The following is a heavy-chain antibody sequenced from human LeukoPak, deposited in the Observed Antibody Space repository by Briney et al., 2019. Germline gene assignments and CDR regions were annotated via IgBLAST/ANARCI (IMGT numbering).Heavy chain of an antibody. CDR3: AKDLRYSSSWSYFDC. D-gene: IGHD6-13*01. CDR2: ISGSGVNT. J-gene: IGHJ4*02. V-gene: IGHV3-23*01. Sequence: PGGSLRLSCAASGSIFSTYAMSWVRQAPGKGLEWVSTISGSGVNTYYADSVKGRFTISRDNSKNTLYLQMNSLRAEDTAVYYCAKDLRYSSSWSYFDCWGQGTLVTVSS. CDR1: GSIFSTYA.